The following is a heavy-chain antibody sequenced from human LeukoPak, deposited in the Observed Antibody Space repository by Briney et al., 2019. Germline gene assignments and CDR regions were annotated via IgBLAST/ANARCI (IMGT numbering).Heavy chain of an antibody. D-gene: IGHD6-13*01. V-gene: IGHV3-11*01. CDR3: ARDGAAAAAYFDY. CDR1: GFTFSDYY. Sequence: GGSLRLSCAAAGFTFSDYYMSWIRQAPGKGLEWVSYISSSGSTIYYADSVKGRFTISRDNAKNSLYLQMNSLRAEDTAVYYCARDGAAAAAYFDYWGQGTLVTVSS. J-gene: IGHJ4*02. CDR2: ISSSGSTI.